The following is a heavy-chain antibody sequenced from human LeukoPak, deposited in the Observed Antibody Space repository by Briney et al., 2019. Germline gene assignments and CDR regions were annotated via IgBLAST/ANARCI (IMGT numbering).Heavy chain of an antibody. CDR1: GGSFSGYY. Sequence: SETLSLTCAVYGGSFSGYYWSWIRQPPGKGLEWIGEINHSGSTNYNPSLKSRVTISVDTSKNQFPLKLSSVTAADTAVYYCARGGRSLVRGGSYDYWGQGTLVTVSS. D-gene: IGHD1-26*01. V-gene: IGHV4-34*01. CDR2: INHSGST. CDR3: ARGGRSLVRGGSYDY. J-gene: IGHJ4*02.